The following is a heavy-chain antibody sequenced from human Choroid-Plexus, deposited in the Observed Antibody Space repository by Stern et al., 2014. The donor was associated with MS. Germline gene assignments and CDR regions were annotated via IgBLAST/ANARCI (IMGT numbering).Heavy chain of an antibody. V-gene: IGHV3-30*18. CDR2: ISYDGSK. CDR3: AKDRQYLTFFFDF. Sequence: QVQLVQSGGGVVQPGRPLRLSCAASVGMHWVRQAPGKGLGWVALISYDGSKDYADSVKGRFAISRDNSKNTLYLQMNSLRAEDTAVYYCAKDRQYLTFFFDFWGQGSLVTVSS. D-gene: IGHD2/OR15-2a*01. CDR1: VG. J-gene: IGHJ4*02.